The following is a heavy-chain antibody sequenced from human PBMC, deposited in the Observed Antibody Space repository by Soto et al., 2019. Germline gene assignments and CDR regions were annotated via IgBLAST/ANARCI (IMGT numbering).Heavy chain of an antibody. Sequence: ASVKVSCKASGYTFTSYAMHWVRQAPGQRLEWMGWINAGNGNTKYSQKFQGRVTITRDTSASTAYMELSSLRSEDTAVYYCARDPITIFGVVKHYYYYYYMDVWGKGTTVTVSS. CDR1: GYTFTSYA. CDR3: ARDPITIFGVVKHYYYYYYMDV. J-gene: IGHJ6*03. CDR2: INAGNGNT. V-gene: IGHV1-3*01. D-gene: IGHD3-3*01.